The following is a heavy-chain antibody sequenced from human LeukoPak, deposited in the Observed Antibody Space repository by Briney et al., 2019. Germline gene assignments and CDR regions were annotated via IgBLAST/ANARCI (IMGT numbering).Heavy chain of an antibody. CDR3: ARDHCSGGSCYDFVDY. J-gene: IGHJ4*02. CDR1: GYTFTGYY. D-gene: IGHD2-15*01. Sequence: ASVKVSCKASGYTFTGYYMHWVRQAPGQGLEWMGRINPNSGGTYYAQKFQGRVTMTRDTSISTAYMELSRLRSDDTAVYYCARDHCSGGSCYDFVDYWGQGTLVTVSS. V-gene: IGHV1-2*06. CDR2: INPNSGGT.